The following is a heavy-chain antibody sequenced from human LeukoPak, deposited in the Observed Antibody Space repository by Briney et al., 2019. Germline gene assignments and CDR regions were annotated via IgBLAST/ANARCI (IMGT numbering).Heavy chain of an antibody. Sequence: GSLRLSCSASGFTFSNYSMNWVRQPPGQGLEWVGEINHSGSTNYNPSLKSRVTISVDTSKNQFSLKLSSVTAADTAVYYCARLYGSGSYYNYWGQGTLVTVSS. V-gene: IGHV4-34*01. D-gene: IGHD3-10*01. J-gene: IGHJ4*02. CDR1: GFTFSNYS. CDR2: INHSGST. CDR3: ARLYGSGSYYNY.